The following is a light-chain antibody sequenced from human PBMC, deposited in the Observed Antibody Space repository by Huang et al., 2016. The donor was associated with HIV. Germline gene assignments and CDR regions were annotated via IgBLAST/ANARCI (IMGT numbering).Light chain of an antibody. V-gene: IGKV3-15*01. CDR1: QTVSEH. CDR2: GAS. J-gene: IGKJ1*01. CDR3: HQYYTLPRT. Sequence: EILLTQSTATLSVSPGARATLSGRASQTVSEHLAWFQQRPGQAPRLLIYGASNRATGIPARFSGRGSGTEFSLTITNLQSDDFALYFCHQYYTLPRTFGQGTKVEIK.